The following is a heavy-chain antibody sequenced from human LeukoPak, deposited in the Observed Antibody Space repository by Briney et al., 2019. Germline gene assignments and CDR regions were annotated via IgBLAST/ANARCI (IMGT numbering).Heavy chain of an antibody. CDR3: AKDRGSSWYGMDV. V-gene: IGHV3-30*10. J-gene: IGHJ6*02. D-gene: IGHD6-13*01. CDR2: ISYDGVNK. Sequence: GGSLRLSCAASGFTFNIYTMQWVRQAPGKGLEWVALISYDGVNKYHTDSVRGRFTISRDNSKHTLYLQMNSLRAEDTAVYYCAKDRGSSWYGMDVWGQGTTVTVSS. CDR1: GFTFNIYT.